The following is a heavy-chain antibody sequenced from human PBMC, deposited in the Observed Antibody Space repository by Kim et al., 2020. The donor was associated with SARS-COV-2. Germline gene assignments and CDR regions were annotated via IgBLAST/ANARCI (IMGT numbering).Heavy chain of an antibody. J-gene: IGHJ4*02. CDR2: ITSDGSST. D-gene: IGHD3-16*01. CDR1: GATSSRLW. CDR3: ASLYPPCY. Sequence: GGSLRLSCAASGATSSRLWINWVRQVPGKGLMWLSRITSDGSSTVYADSVKGRFTISRDIAKNTVYLEMNSLRVEDTAVYYCASLYPPCYWGQGTQIIVSS. V-gene: IGHV3-74*01.